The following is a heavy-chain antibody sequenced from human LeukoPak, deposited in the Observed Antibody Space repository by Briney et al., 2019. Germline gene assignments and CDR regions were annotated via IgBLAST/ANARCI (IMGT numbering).Heavy chain of an antibody. V-gene: IGHV4-39*07. CDR2: IYYSGST. Sequence: SETLSLTCTVSGGSIRSSSYYWDWIRQPPGTGLEWIGSIYYSGSTYYNPSLKSRVTISVDTSKNQFSLKLSSVTAADTAVYYCASSSWPENYYYYYYYMDVWGKGTTVTVSS. D-gene: IGHD6-13*01. J-gene: IGHJ6*03. CDR1: GGSIRSSSYY. CDR3: ASSSWPENYYYYYYYMDV.